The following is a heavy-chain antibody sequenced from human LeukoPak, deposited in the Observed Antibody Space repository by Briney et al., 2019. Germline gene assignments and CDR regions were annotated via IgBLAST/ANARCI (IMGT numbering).Heavy chain of an antibody. CDR1: GYRLTEFP. J-gene: IGHJ5*02. V-gene: IGHV1-24*01. D-gene: IGHD3-3*01. CDR3: ATYYDFWSGRNWFDP. CDR2: FDPEDGET. Sequence: ASVKVSCKVSGYRLTEFPMHWVRQVPGKGLEWMGGFDPEDGETIYAQKFQGRVTMTEDTSTDTAYMELSSLRSEDTAVYYCATYYDFWSGRNWFDPWGQGTLVTVSS.